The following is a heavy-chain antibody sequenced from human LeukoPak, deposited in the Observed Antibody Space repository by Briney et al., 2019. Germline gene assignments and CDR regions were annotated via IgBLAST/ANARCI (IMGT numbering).Heavy chain of an antibody. CDR2: INPNSGGT. Sequence: ASVKVSCKASGGTFSSYAISWVRQAPGQGLEWMGWINPNSGGTNYAQKFQGRVTMTRDTSISTAYMELSRLRSDDTAVYYCASALWFGELFTDLFDYWGQGTLVTVSS. CDR1: GGTFSSYA. J-gene: IGHJ4*02. CDR3: ASALWFGELFTDLFDY. V-gene: IGHV1-2*02. D-gene: IGHD3-10*01.